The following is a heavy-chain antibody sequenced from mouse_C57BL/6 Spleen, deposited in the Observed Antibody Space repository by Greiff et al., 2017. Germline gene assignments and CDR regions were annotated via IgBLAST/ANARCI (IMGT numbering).Heavy chain of an antibody. CDR2: INPSSGYT. Sequence: QVQLEQSGAELVRPGASVKMSCKASGYTFTSYTMHWVKQRPGQGLEWIGYINPSSGYTKYNQKFKDKATLTVDTSSSPAYMQLSSLTSADSAVDYCARSSAGEDWDMDDWGTGTTVTVSS. V-gene: IGHV1-4*01. CDR3: ARSSAGEDWDMDD. CDR1: GYTFTSYT. J-gene: IGHJ1*03. D-gene: IGHD2-13*01.